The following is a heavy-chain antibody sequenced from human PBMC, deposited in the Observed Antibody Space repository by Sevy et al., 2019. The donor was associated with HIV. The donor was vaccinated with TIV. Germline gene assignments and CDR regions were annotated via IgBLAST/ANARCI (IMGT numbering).Heavy chain of an antibody. CDR3: APRDYYDSSGYYLPIDY. CDR2: ISGSGGST. Sequence: GGSLRLSCAVSGFSFDSYGMTWVRQAPGKGLEWVSAISGSGGSTYYADSVKGRFTISRDNSKNTLYLQMNSLRAEDTAVYYCAPRDYYDSSGYYLPIDYWGQGTLVTVSS. D-gene: IGHD3-22*01. CDR1: GFSFDSYG. J-gene: IGHJ4*02. V-gene: IGHV3-23*01.